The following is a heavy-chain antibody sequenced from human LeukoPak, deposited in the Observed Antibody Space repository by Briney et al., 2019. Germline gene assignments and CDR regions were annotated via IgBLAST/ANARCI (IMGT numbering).Heavy chain of an antibody. CDR1: GGSFSGDY. CDR2: VN. Sequence: KASETLSLTCAVYGGSFSGDYWSWIRQPPGKGLEWIGEVNNYNPSLKSRVTIPVDTSKNQFSLKLSSVTAADTAIYYCARRQGNSGNWYFDLWGRVTLVTVSS. CDR3: ARRQGNSGNWYFDL. V-gene: IGHV4-34*01. D-gene: IGHD4-23*01. J-gene: IGHJ2*01.